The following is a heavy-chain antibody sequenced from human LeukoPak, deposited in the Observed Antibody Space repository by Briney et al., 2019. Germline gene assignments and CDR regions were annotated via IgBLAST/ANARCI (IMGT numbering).Heavy chain of an antibody. V-gene: IGHV3-20*01. D-gene: IGHD3-10*01. J-gene: IGHJ4*02. CDR3: ARGYLVLGAIMWYFDY. CDR1: GFTFDDYG. Sequence: SGGSLRLSCAASGFTFDDYGMSWVRQAPGKGLEWVSGINWNGGSTGYADSVKGRFTISRDNAKNSLYLQMNSLRAEDTALYHCARGYLVLGAIMWYFDYWGPGTLVTVSS. CDR2: INWNGGST.